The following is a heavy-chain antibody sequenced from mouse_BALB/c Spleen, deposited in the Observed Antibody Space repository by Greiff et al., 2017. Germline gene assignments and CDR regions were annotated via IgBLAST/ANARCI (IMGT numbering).Heavy chain of an antibody. J-gene: IGHJ3*01. Sequence: EVHLVESGGGLVQPGGSLRLSCATSGFTFTDYYMSWVRQPPGKELEWLGFIRNKANGYTTEYSASVKGRFTISRDNSQSILYLQMNTLRAEDSATYYCARDRPLDGYDYWFAYWGQGTLVTVSA. CDR3: ARDRPLDGYDYWFAY. CDR2: IRNKANGYTT. V-gene: IGHV7-3*02. CDR1: GFTFTDYY. D-gene: IGHD2-2*01.